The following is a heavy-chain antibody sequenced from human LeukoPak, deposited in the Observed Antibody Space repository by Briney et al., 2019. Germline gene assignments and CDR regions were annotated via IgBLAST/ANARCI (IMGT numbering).Heavy chain of an antibody. Sequence: ASVKVSCKASGYTFTGYYMHWVRQAPGQGLEWMGWINPNSGGTNYAQKFQGRVTMTRDTSISTAYMELSRLRSDDTAVYYCASAIENSYGAGGWFDPWGQGTLVTVSS. D-gene: IGHD5-18*01. CDR1: GYTFTGYY. J-gene: IGHJ5*02. V-gene: IGHV1-2*02. CDR2: INPNSGGT. CDR3: ASAIENSYGAGGWFDP.